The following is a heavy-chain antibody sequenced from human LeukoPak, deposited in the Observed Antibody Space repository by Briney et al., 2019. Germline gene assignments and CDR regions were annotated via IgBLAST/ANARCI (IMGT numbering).Heavy chain of an antibody. J-gene: IGHJ4*02. V-gene: IGHV3-21*01. CDR3: ARDYYYDSGGYYSNFDY. CDR1: GFTFSSYS. CDR2: ISSSSSYI. Sequence: GGSLRLSCAASGFTFSSYSMNWARQAPGKGLEWVSAISSSSSYIYYADSVKGRFTISRDDAKNSLYLQMNSLRAEDTAVYYCARDYYYDSGGYYSNFDYWGQGTLVTVSS. D-gene: IGHD3-22*01.